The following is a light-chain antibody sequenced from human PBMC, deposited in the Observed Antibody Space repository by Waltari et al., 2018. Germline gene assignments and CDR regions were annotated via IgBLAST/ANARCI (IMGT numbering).Light chain of an antibody. CDR2: LSF. CDR3: MQALETWT. CDR1: ESLVHSNGYSY. J-gene: IGKJ1*01. V-gene: IGKV2-28*01. Sequence: DIVLTQSPLSLPVTPGEPASISCRYSESLVHSNGYSYLDWYLQKPGQSPQLLIYLSFNRASGVPDRFIGSGSGTDFTLKISRVEAEDVGMYYCMQALETWTFGQGTKVEI.